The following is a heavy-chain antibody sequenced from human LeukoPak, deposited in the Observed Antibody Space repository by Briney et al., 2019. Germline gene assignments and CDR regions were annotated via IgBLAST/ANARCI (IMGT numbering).Heavy chain of an antibody. Sequence: GGSLRLSCAASGFTFSSYAMSWVRQAPGKGLEWVSAISGSGGSTYYADSVKGRFTISRDNSKNTLYLQMNSLRAEDTAVYYCAKDRMVRGVTYYYTDVWGKGTTVTVSS. V-gene: IGHV3-23*01. CDR2: ISGSGGST. CDR1: GFTFSSYA. D-gene: IGHD3-10*01. CDR3: AKDRMVRGVTYYYTDV. J-gene: IGHJ6*03.